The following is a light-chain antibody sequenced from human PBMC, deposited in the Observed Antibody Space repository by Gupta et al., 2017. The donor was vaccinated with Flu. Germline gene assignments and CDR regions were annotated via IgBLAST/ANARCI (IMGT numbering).Light chain of an antibody. CDR3: QSYDSSLSGSDV. CDR1: SSNIGAGYD. CDR2: GNS. Sequence: GQRVTISCTGSSSNIGAGYDVHWYQQLPGTAPKLLIYGNSNRPSRVPDRFSGSKSGTSASLAITGLQAEDEADYYCQSYDSSLSGSDVFGTGTKVTVL. V-gene: IGLV1-40*01. J-gene: IGLJ1*01.